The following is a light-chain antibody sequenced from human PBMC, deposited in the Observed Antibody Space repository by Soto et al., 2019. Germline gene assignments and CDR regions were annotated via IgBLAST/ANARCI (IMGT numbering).Light chain of an antibody. J-gene: IGLJ7*01. Sequence: SYVLTQPPSVSVAPGQTARITCGGNNIGSKSVHWYQQKPGQAPVVVIYYDSDRSSGIPERFSGSNSGNTATLTISRVEAGDEADYFCQVWDSSSDHVVFGGGTQLTVL. CDR2: YDS. V-gene: IGLV3-21*04. CDR3: QVWDSSSDHVV. CDR1: NIGSKS.